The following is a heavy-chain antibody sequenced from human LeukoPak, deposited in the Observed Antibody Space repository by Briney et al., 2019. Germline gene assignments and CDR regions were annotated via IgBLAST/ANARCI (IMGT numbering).Heavy chain of an antibody. CDR3: ARRTTVTIPFGY. CDR2: INHSGST. CDR1: GGSFSGYY. Sequence: SETLSLTCAVYGGSFSGYYWSWIRQPPGKGLEWIGEINHSGSTNYNPSLKSRVTISVDTSKNQFSLKLSSVTAADTAVYYCARRTTVTIPFGYWGQGTLVTVSS. V-gene: IGHV4-34*01. D-gene: IGHD4-11*01. J-gene: IGHJ4*02.